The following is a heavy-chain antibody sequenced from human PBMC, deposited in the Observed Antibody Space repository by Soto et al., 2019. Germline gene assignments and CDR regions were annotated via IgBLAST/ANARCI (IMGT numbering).Heavy chain of an antibody. J-gene: IGHJ4*02. V-gene: IGHV1-69*01. CDR3: ARDWGSSSWNPFDY. D-gene: IGHD6-13*01. CDR2: IIPIFGTA. Sequence: QVQLVQSGAEVKKPGSSVKVSCKASGGTFSSYAISWVRQAPGQGLEWMGGIIPIFGTANYAQKFQGRVTITADEATSTAYMALSSLRSEDTAVYYCARDWGSSSWNPFDYWGQGTLVTVSS. CDR1: GGTFSSYA.